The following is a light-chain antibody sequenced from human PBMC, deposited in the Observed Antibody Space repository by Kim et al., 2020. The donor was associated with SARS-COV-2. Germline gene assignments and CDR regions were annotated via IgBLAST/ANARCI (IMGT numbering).Light chain of an antibody. J-gene: IGKJ2*03. CDR1: QDISIY. Sequence: DIQMTQSPSSLSASVGDRVTITCQASQDISIYLNWYQQKPGKAPKLLIYDASNLETGVPSRFSGSGSGTDFTFTISSLQPEDIATYYCQQYDNLPRYSFGQGTKLEI. CDR3: QQYDNLPRYS. CDR2: DAS. V-gene: IGKV1-33*01.